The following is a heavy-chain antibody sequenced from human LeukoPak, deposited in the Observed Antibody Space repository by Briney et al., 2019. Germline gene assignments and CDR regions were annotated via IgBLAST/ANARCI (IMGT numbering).Heavy chain of an antibody. CDR2: IHYSGSS. Sequence: SETLSLTCTVSGGSISSYYWSWIRQPPGKGLEWIGYIHYSGSSNYNPSLKSRVTISLDTSKNHFSLMLSSLTASDTAVYYCATNAAVATSRSWFDPWGQGTLVTVSS. V-gene: IGHV4-59*08. CDR3: ATNAAVATSRSWFDP. J-gene: IGHJ5*02. D-gene: IGHD6-19*01. CDR1: GGSISSYY.